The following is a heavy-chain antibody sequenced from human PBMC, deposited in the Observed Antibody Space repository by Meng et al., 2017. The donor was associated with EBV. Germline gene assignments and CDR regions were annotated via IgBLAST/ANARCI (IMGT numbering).Heavy chain of an antibody. CDR3: ASESGRGYTPDY. V-gene: IGHV1-69*01. Sequence: QVQLGEAAGEVKKPWSSVKVSCKASGGPFRNYAISWVRQAPGQGLEWLGGFLPTLGAPNYAQKFHGRVSITADESTSTHYMDLSSLRSEDTAVYYCASESGRGYTPDYWGQGTLVTVSS. CDR2: FLPTLGAP. CDR1: GGPFRNYA. D-gene: IGHD3-10*01. J-gene: IGHJ4*02.